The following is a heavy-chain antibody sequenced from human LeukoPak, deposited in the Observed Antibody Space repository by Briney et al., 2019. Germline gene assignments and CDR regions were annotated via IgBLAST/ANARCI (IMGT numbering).Heavy chain of an antibody. J-gene: IGHJ5*02. CDR2: MYYSGST. CDR3: AKPRSGASPLFDP. CDR1: GGSISSYY. V-gene: IGHV4-59*08. D-gene: IGHD2-15*01. Sequence: PSETLSLTCTVSGGSISSYYWSWIRQPPGKGLEWIGYMYYSGSTNYNPSLKSRVTISLDTSKNQFPLKLSSVTAADTAVYYCAKPRSGASPLFDPWGQGTLVTVSS.